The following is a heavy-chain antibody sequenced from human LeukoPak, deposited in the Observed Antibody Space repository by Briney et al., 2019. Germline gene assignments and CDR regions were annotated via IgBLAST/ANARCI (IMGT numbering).Heavy chain of an antibody. D-gene: IGHD3-10*01. Sequence: SETLSLTCTVSGGSISSYYWSWIRQPPGKGLEWIGYIYYSGSTNYYPSLKSRVTISGDTSKNQLSLKLASVTAADTAVYYCARDRWFGELNWFDPWGQGTLVTVSS. CDR1: GGSISSYY. V-gene: IGHV4-59*01. CDR2: IYYSGST. J-gene: IGHJ5*02. CDR3: ARDRWFGELNWFDP.